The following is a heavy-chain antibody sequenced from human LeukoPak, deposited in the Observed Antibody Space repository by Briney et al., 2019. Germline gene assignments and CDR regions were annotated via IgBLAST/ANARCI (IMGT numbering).Heavy chain of an antibody. CDR2: IWYDGSNK. Sequence: PGGSLRLSCAASGFTFSSYGMHWVRQAPGKGLEWVAVIWYDGSNKYYADSVKGRFTISRDNSKNTLYLQMNSLRAEDTAVYYCAKDDEGYYFDYWGQGTLVTVSS. V-gene: IGHV3-30*02. CDR3: AKDDEGYYFDY. J-gene: IGHJ4*02. CDR1: GFTFSSYG.